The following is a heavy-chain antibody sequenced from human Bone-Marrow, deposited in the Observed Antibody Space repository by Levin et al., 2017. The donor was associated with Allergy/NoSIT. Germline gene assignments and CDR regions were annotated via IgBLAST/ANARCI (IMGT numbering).Heavy chain of an antibody. Sequence: SCAVSGGSISSGGYSWSWIRQPPGKGLECIGYIYHSGTTYSNPSLKSRVTISVDRSKNQFSLRLTSVTAADTAVYYCARTLGYCSGDGCYYHFDQWGQGTLVTVSS. V-gene: IGHV4-30-2*01. D-gene: IGHD2-15*01. J-gene: IGHJ4*02. CDR2: IYHSGTT. CDR1: GGSISSGGYS. CDR3: ARTLGYCSGDGCYYHFDQ.